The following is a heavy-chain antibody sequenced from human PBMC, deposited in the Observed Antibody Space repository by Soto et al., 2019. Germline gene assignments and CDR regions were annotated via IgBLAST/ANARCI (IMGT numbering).Heavy chain of an antibody. CDR1: GYSFTSYW. Sequence: GESLKISCKGSGYSFTSYWIAWVRQVPGKGLELMGVIYPGDSDIRYSPSFQGQVTISADKSISTAYLQWSSLKASDSAMYFCARHYYYDSTGYSDFDIWGQGTMVTGSS. V-gene: IGHV5-51*01. CDR3: ARHYYYDSTGYSDFDI. CDR2: IYPGDSDI. D-gene: IGHD3-22*01. J-gene: IGHJ3*02.